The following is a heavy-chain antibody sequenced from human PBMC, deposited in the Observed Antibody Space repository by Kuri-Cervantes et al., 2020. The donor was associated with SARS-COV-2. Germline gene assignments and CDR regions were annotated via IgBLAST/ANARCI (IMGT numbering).Heavy chain of an antibody. CDR1: GFTFSSYA. CDR2: ISGSGGST. J-gene: IGHJ3*02. D-gene: IGHD3-22*01. CDR3: AKDISSGYYLDAFDI. V-gene: IGHV3-23*01. Sequence: LSLTCAASGFTFSSYAMSWVRQAPGKGLEWVSAISGSGGSTYYADSVKGRFTISRDNSKNTLYLQMNSLRAEDTAVYYCAKDISSGYYLDAFDIWGQGTMVTVSS.